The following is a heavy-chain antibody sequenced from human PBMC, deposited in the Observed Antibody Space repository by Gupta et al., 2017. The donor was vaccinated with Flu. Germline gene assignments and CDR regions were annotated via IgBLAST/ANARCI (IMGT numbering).Heavy chain of an antibody. V-gene: IGHV3-23*01. Sequence: EVQLLESGGDLVQPGGSLRLSCVASGFTFSNYAMTWVRQAPVKGLEWVSSISNSGITIFYANSVKGRFTISRDSSKNTLYLQMNSLRAEDAAVYYCAKMIPNAGGPSRFDSWGQGTLVTVSS. CDR3: AKMIPNAGGPSRFDS. D-gene: IGHD3-10*01. J-gene: IGHJ4*02. CDR1: GFTFSNYA. CDR2: ISNSGITI.